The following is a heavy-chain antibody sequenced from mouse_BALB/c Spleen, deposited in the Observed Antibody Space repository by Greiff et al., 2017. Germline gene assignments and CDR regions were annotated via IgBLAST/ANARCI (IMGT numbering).Heavy chain of an antibody. J-gene: IGHJ4*01. Sequence: VQLQQSGAELARPGASVKLSCKASGYTFTSYWMQWVKQRPGQGLEWIGAIYPGDGDTRYTQKFKGKATLTADKSSSTAYMQLSSLASEDSAVYYCARSGWLLRGTYYAMDYWGQGTSVTVSS. CDR1: GYTFTSYW. CDR2: IYPGDGDT. V-gene: IGHV1-87*01. D-gene: IGHD2-3*01. CDR3: ARSGWLLRGTYYAMDY.